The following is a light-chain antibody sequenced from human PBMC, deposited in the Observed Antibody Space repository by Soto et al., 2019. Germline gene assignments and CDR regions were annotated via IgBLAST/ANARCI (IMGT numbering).Light chain of an antibody. CDR3: QQYNSAPWA. J-gene: IGKJ1*01. CDR1: QGISNY. CDR2: AAS. V-gene: IGKV1-27*01. Sequence: DIQMTQSPSSLSASVGDRVTITCRASQGISNYLAWYQQKPGKVPKVLIYAASTVQSGVPSRFSGSGSGTDFTLTIISLQPEDVATYYCQQYNSAPWAFGQGTKVEIK.